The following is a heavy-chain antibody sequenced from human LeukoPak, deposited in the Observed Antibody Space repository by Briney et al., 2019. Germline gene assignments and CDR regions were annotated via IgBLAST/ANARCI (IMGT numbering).Heavy chain of an antibody. CDR2: IYPGDSDT. V-gene: IGHV5-51*01. J-gene: IGHJ4*02. CDR1: GSSFTTYW. D-gene: IGHD1-1*01. CDR3: ARQVTTAAPIDY. Sequence: GESLQISCKGSGSSFTTYWIGWVRQMPGKGLEWMGIIYPGDSDTRYSPSFQGQVTISADKSISTAYLQWSSLKASDTAIYYCARQVTTAAPIDYWGQGTLVTVSS.